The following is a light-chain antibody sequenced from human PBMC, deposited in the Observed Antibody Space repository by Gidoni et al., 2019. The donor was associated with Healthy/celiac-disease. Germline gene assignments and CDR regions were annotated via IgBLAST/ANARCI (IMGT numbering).Light chain of an antibody. V-gene: IGKV1-33*01. J-gene: IGKJ5*01. Sequence: DIQMTQSPSSLSASVGDRVTITCQASQAISNYLNWYQQKPGKAPKLLIYDASNLETGVPSRFSGSGSGTDFTFTISSLQPEDIATYYCQQYDNLQTFXQXTRLEIK. CDR3: QQYDNLQT. CDR2: DAS. CDR1: QAISNY.